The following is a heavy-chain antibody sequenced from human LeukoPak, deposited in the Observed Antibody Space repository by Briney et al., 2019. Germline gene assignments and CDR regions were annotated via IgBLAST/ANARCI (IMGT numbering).Heavy chain of an antibody. CDR2: IRYDGSNK. J-gene: IGHJ6*03. V-gene: IGHV3-30*02. D-gene: IGHD2-15*01. Sequence: GGSLRLSCAASGFTFSSYGMHWVRQAPGKGLEWVAFIRYDGSNKYHADSVKGRFTISRDNSKNTLYLQINSLRAEDTAVYYCARGRRYCSGGSCYSKANYYYYYMDVWGKGTTVTISS. CDR1: GFTFSSYG. CDR3: ARGRRYCSGGSCYSKANYYYYYMDV.